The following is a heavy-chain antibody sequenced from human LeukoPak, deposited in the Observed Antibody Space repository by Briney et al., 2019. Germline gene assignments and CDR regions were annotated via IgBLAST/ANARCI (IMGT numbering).Heavy chain of an antibody. CDR2: ISGSGGST. J-gene: IGHJ4*02. D-gene: IGHD3-22*01. V-gene: IGHV3-23*01. Sequence: GGSLRLSCAASGFTFSSYAMSWVRQAPGKGLEWASAISGSGGSTYYADSVKGRFTISRDNSKNTLYLQMNSLRAEDTAVYYCAKGYYDSSGYGYLDYWGQGTLVTVSS. CDR3: AKGYYDSSGYGYLDY. CDR1: GFTFSSYA.